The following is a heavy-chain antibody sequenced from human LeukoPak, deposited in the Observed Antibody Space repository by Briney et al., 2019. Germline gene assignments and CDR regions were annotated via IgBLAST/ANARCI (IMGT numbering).Heavy chain of an antibody. CDR2: ISPDGSST. V-gene: IGHV3-74*01. J-gene: IGHJ4*02. CDR3: TRDSFQLVPFDY. Sequence: GGSLRLSCAASGFTFSSYWMLWVRQTPGQGLVWVSRISPDGSSTSYADSVKGRFTISRDNAKNTLYLQMNSLRAEDTAVYYCTRDSFQLVPFDYWGQGTLVTVSS. D-gene: IGHD6-13*01. CDR1: GFTFSSYW.